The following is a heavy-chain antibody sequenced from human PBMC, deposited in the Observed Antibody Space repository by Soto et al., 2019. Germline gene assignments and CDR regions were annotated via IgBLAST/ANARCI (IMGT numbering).Heavy chain of an antibody. D-gene: IGHD4-17*01. CDR1: GFTVSTNY. CDR3: ARRYYGDSAYDAFDI. Sequence: EVQLVESGGGLVQPGGSRRPSCAPSGFTVSTNYISWVGQAPGKGLGWVSVIYSGGSTYYADSVKGRFTISRDNSKNTLYLQMNSLRAEDTAVYYCARRYYGDSAYDAFDIWGQGTMVTVSS. J-gene: IGHJ3*02. CDR2: IYSGGST. V-gene: IGHV3-66*01.